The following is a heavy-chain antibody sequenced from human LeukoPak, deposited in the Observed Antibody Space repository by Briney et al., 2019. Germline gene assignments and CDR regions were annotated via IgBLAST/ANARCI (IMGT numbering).Heavy chain of an antibody. V-gene: IGHV1-69*13. Sequence: SVKVSCKASGVTFSSYAISWVRQAPGQGLEWMGGIIPIFGTANYAQKFQGRVTITADESTSTAYMELSSLRSEDTAVYYCARDLGGGGIVVVPAAWDYWGQGTLVTVSS. CDR3: ARDLGGGGIVVVPAAWDY. D-gene: IGHD2-2*01. CDR1: GVTFSSYA. J-gene: IGHJ4*02. CDR2: IIPIFGTA.